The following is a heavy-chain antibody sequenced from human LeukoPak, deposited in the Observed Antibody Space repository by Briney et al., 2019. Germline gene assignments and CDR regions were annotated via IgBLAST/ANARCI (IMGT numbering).Heavy chain of an antibody. D-gene: IGHD5-18*01. J-gene: IGHJ4*02. CDR2: INHSGST. CDR1: GGSFSGYY. V-gene: IGHV4-34*01. Sequence: NPSETLSLTCAVYGGSFSGYYWSWIRQPPGKGLEWIGEINHSGSTNYNPSLKSRVTISVDTSKNQFSLKLSSVTAADTAVYYCARGSSDGYSLDYWGQGTLVTVSS. CDR3: ARGSSDGYSLDY.